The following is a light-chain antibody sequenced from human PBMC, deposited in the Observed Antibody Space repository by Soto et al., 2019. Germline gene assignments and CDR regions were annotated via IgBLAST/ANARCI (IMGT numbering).Light chain of an antibody. V-gene: IGLV2-14*03. Sequence: QSVLTQPASVSGSPGQSITISCTGTSSDIGTYNHVSWYQQLPGKAPKLIIHDVSNRPSGVSDRFSGSKSGNTASLTISGRQAEDEADYSCCACTTSSTYVFGSGTRSPS. CDR2: DVS. J-gene: IGLJ1*01. CDR1: SSDIGTYNH. CDR3: CACTTSSTYV.